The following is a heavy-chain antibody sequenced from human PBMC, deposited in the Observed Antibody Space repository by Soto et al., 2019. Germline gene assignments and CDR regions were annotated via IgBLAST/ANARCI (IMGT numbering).Heavy chain of an antibody. CDR2: IKQDGSEK. CDR3: ARDGQSITGTTPEFDP. J-gene: IGHJ5*02. D-gene: IGHD1-20*01. V-gene: IGHV3-7*05. CDR1: GFTXSSYW. Sequence: GGSLRLSCAASGFTXSSYWMSWVRQAPGKGLEWVANIKQDGSEKYYVDSVKGRFTISRDNAKNSLYLQMNSLRAEDTAVYYCARDGQSITGTTPEFDPWGQGTLVTVSS.